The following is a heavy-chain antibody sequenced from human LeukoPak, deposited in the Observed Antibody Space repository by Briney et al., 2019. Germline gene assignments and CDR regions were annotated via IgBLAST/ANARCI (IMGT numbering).Heavy chain of an antibody. CDR3: AKDYYGSGPLFPYHYYYYYMDV. CDR2: IRYDGSNK. D-gene: IGHD3-10*01. Sequence: GGSLRLSCAASGFTFSSYGMHWVRQAPGKGLEWVAFIRYDGSNKYYADSVKGRFTISRDNSKNTLYLQMNSLRAEDTAAYYCAKDYYGSGPLFPYHYYYYYMDVWGKGTTVTISS. V-gene: IGHV3-30*02. CDR1: GFTFSSYG. J-gene: IGHJ6*03.